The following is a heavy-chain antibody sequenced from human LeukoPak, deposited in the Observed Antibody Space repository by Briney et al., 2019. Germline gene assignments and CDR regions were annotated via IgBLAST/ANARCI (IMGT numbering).Heavy chain of an antibody. CDR3: ASDFQNKKWYGGPGYYFDY. D-gene: IGHD1-26*01. V-gene: IGHV1-2*02. Sequence: ASVKVSCKASGYTFTGYYMHWVRQAPGQGLEWMGWINPNSGGTNYAQKFQGRVTMTRDTSISTAYMELSRLRSDDTAVYYCASDFQNKKWYGGPGYYFDYWGQGTLVTVSS. J-gene: IGHJ4*02. CDR1: GYTFTGYY. CDR2: INPNSGGT.